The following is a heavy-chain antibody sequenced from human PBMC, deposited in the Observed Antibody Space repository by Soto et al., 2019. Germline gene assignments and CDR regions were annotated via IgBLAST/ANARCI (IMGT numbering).Heavy chain of an antibody. CDR2: IYYTGST. CDR1: GGSITTGSYY. CDR3: ARVLLTPSTHLDH. V-gene: IGHV4-31*03. Sequence: QVQLQESGPGQVKPSQTLSLTCKVSGGSITTGSYYWSWVRQRPGEGLEWIGNIYYTGSTYYNLSLESRVAISIDTSKNQFSLTLSSVTAADTAIYYRARVLLTPSTHLDHWGQGTLVTVSS. J-gene: IGHJ4*02. D-gene: IGHD2-15*01.